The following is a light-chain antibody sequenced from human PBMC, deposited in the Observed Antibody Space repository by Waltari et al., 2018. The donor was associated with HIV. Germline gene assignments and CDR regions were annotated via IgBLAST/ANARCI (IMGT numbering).Light chain of an antibody. J-gene: IGKJ5*01. Sequence: EKVMTQSPATLSVSPGERATLSCRASQSVSSNLAWYQQKPGQAPRLLIYDASTRATGIPGRFSGSGSGTEFTLTISSLKSEDFAVYYCQQYNSWPITFGQGTRLEIK. V-gene: IGKV3-15*01. CDR3: QQYNSWPIT. CDR1: QSVSSN. CDR2: DAS.